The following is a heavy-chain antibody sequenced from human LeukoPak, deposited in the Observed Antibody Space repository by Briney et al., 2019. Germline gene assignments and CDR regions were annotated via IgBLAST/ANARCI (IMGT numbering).Heavy chain of an antibody. Sequence: ASVKVSCKASGCTFTGYYMDWVRQAPGQGLEWMGWINPNTGGTNYAQKFQGRVTMTRDTSISTAYMELRSLRSDDTAVYYCARSYPDFDYWGQGTLVTVSS. CDR2: INPNTGGT. CDR1: GCTFTGYY. D-gene: IGHD3-10*01. CDR3: ARSYPDFDY. V-gene: IGHV1-2*02. J-gene: IGHJ4*02.